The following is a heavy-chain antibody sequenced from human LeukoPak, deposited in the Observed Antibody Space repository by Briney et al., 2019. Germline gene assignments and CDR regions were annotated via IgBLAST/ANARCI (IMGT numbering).Heavy chain of an antibody. CDR3: ARDPPRQLWPDYYDYYGMDV. CDR1: GFTLSSYA. Sequence: GRSLSLSCPASGFTLSSYAMQWVSQAPGKGLEWVAVILYDGSNKYYADSVKGRFTISRDNSKNTLYLQMNSLRAEDTAVYYCARDPPRQLWPDYYDYYGMDVWGEGSTVTVSS. J-gene: IGHJ6*01. V-gene: IGHV3-30*04. D-gene: IGHD5-18*01. CDR2: ILYDGSNK.